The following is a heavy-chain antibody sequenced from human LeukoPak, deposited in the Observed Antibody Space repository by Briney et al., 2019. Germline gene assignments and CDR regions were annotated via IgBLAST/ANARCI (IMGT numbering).Heavy chain of an antibody. Sequence: GGSLRLSCAASGFTFSRYSMNWVRQAPGKGLEWVSSISSSSSYIYYADSVKGRFTISRDNAKNSLYLQMNSLRAEDTAVYYCARGPKPAHFDYWGQGTLVTVSS. CDR2: ISSSSSYI. CDR3: ARGPKPAHFDY. CDR1: GFTFSRYS. V-gene: IGHV3-21*01. J-gene: IGHJ4*02.